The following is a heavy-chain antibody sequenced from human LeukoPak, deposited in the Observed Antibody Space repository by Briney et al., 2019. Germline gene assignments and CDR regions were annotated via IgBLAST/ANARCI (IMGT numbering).Heavy chain of an antibody. V-gene: IGHV3-20*04. D-gene: IGHD3-22*01. CDR2: INWSADST. CDR1: GFTFDDYG. Sequence: GGSLRLSCAASGFTFDDYGMSWVRQAPGKGLEWVSGINWSADSTGYADSVKGRFTISRDNAKNSLYLQMNSLRAEDTALYYCARVVSSGYYFEAFDVWGQGTMVTVSS. CDR3: ARVVSSGYYFEAFDV. J-gene: IGHJ3*01.